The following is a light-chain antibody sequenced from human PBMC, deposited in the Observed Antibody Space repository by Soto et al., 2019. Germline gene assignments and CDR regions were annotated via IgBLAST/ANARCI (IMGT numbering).Light chain of an antibody. CDR2: NVR. Sequence: QSALTQPASVSGSPGQSITISCTGTSSDVGGYDYVSWYQQHPGKSPKLMIYNVRNRPSGVSNRFSGSKAGNTASLTISGLQAEDEADDYCSSYTSSSTVVFGGGTKLTVL. CDR3: SSYTSSSTVV. CDR1: SSDVGGYDY. J-gene: IGLJ2*01. V-gene: IGLV2-14*01.